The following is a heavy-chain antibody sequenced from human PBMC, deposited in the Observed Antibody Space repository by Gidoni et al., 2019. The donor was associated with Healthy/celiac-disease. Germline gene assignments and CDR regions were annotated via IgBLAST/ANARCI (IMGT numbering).Heavy chain of an antibody. CDR1: GSTLSSDA. CDR3: AKESYGSGGNWFDP. V-gene: IGHV3-23*04. Sequence: QLVESGGGLVQPGGSLRLSCAASGSTLSSDAMSWVRQAPGKGLEWVSAISGSGGSTYYADSVKGRFTISRDNSKNTLYLQMNSLRAEDTAVYYCAKESYGSGGNWFDPWGQGTLVTVSS. J-gene: IGHJ5*02. D-gene: IGHD3-10*01. CDR2: ISGSGGST.